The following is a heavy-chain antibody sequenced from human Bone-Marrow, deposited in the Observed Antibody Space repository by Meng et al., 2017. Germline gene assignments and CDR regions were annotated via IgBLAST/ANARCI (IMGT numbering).Heavy chain of an antibody. J-gene: IGHJ4*03. Sequence: ASVKVSCKPSGYSFTAYYIHWVRQAPGQGLDWLGHINLNSGDTLYEQKFQGRVSMTGDTSISTAYVELSSLRSDDTAVDYCVRDENISLGKLFGDYWARGPLAPFP. V-gene: IGHV1-2*06. CDR2: INLNSGDT. CDR3: VRDENISLGKLFGDY. D-gene: IGHD2-21*01. CDR1: GYSFTAYY.